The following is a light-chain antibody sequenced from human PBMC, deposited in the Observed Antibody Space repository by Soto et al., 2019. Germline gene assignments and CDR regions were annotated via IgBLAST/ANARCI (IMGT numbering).Light chain of an antibody. J-gene: IGLJ3*02. CDR2: DVT. Sequence: QSVLTQPPSASGSPGQSVTISCTGTSSDVGGYNYVSWYQQHPGKAPKLMIYDVTTRPSGVPDRFSGSKSGNTASLTVSGLQAEDEADYYCSSYAGGNNLVFGGGTKLTVL. CDR1: SSDVGGYNY. V-gene: IGLV2-8*01. CDR3: SSYAGGNNLV.